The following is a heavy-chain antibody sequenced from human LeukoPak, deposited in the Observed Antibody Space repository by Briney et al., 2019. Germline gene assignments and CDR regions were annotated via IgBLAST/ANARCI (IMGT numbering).Heavy chain of an antibody. Sequence: ASVKVSCKASGGTFSSYAISWVRQAPGQGLEWMGGIIPIFGTANYAQKFQGRVTITADESTSTAYMELSSLRSEDTAVYYCAREEAGTYAFDIWGQGTMVTVSS. D-gene: IGHD6-25*01. CDR2: IIPIFGTA. CDR3: AREEAGTYAFDI. V-gene: IGHV1-69*13. CDR1: GGTFSSYA. J-gene: IGHJ3*02.